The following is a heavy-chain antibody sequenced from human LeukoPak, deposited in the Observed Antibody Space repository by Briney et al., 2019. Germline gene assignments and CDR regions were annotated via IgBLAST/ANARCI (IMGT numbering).Heavy chain of an antibody. Sequence: SETLSLTCTVSGGSISSSSYYWGWIRQPPGKGLEWIGSIYYSGSTYYNPSLKSRVTISVDTSKYQFSLKLSSVTAADTAVYYCARHGRAVAGPKYFQHWGQGTLVTVSS. J-gene: IGHJ1*01. CDR2: IYYSGST. V-gene: IGHV4-39*01. D-gene: IGHD6-19*01. CDR3: ARHGRAVAGPKYFQH. CDR1: GGSISSSSYY.